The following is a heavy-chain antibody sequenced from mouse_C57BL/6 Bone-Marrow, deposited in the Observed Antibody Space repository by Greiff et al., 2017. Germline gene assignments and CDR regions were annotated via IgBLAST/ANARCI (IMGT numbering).Heavy chain of an antibody. CDR3: ARFLYYYGSSSDY. CDR1: GYTFTSYW. V-gene: IGHV1-64*01. Sequence: QVQLQQPGAELVKPGASVKLSCKASGYTFTSYWMHWVKQRPGQGLEWIGMIHPNSGSTNYNEKFKSKATLTVDKSSSTAYMQLSSLTSEDSAVYYCARFLYYYGSSSDYWGQGTTPTVSS. CDR2: IHPNSGST. D-gene: IGHD1-1*01. J-gene: IGHJ2*01.